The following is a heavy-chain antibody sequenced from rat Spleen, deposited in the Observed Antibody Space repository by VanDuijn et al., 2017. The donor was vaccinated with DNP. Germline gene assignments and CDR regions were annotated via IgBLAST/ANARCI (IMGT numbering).Heavy chain of an antibody. CDR3: ARHGGTGSSWYFDL. CDR1: GFIFSNYY. D-gene: IGHD5-1*01. J-gene: IGHJ1*01. Sequence: EVQLVESGGGLVQPGRSLKLSCAASGFIFSNYYMAWVRQAPTKGLEWVASISSGGDNNHYRDSVKDRFTISRDNAKSTLYLQMDSLRSEETATYHCARHGGTGSSWYFDLWGPGAMVTVSS. V-gene: IGHV5S11*01. CDR2: ISSGGDNN.